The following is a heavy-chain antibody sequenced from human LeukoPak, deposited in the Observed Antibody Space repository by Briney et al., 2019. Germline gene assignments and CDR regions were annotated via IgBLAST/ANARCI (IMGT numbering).Heavy chain of an antibody. CDR3: ARSIGLTGGGVDV. CDR2: ITNGGSTI. D-gene: IGHD3-9*01. V-gene: IGHV3-11*01. CDR1: GITLSNYG. Sequence: GGSLRLSCAVSGITLSNYGMSWVRQAPGKGLEWVSYITNGGSTIHHADSVKGRFTISRDNAKKTLYLQMSSLRAEDTAVYYCARSIGLTGGGVDVWGQGTTVTVSS. J-gene: IGHJ6*02.